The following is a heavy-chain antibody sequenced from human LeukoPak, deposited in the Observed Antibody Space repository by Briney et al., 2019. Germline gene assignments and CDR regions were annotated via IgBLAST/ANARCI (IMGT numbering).Heavy chain of an antibody. V-gene: IGHV1-8*02. D-gene: IGHD3-16*02. J-gene: IGHJ4*02. CDR1: GYTFTGYY. Sequence: ASVKVSCKASGYTFTGYYMHWVRQAPGQGLEWMGWMNPNSGNTHSAQKFQGRVTMTRDTSIRTAYLELSSLTSEDTAVYYCARGSSYGFFAFWGQGTLVTV. CDR3: ARGSSYGFFAF. CDR2: MNPNSGNT.